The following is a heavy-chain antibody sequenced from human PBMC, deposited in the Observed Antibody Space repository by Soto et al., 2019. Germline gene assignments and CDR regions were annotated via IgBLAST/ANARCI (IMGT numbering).Heavy chain of an antibody. CDR1: GGSISSGGYY. V-gene: IGHV4-31*03. CDR2: IYYSGST. Sequence: PSETLSLTCTVSGGSISSGGYYWSWIRQHPGKGLEWIGYIYYSGSTYYNPSLKSRVTISVDTSKNQFSLKLSSVTAADTAVYYCAREHEGDGYNSRKFDYWGQGTLVTVSS. CDR3: AREHEGDGYNSRKFDY. J-gene: IGHJ4*02. D-gene: IGHD5-12*01.